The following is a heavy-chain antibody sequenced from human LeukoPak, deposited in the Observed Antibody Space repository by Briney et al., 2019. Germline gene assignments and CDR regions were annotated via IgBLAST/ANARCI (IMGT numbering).Heavy chain of an antibody. J-gene: IGHJ4*02. V-gene: IGHV1-69*04. CDR3: ARDRDSGGASWYFDY. D-gene: IGHD4-23*01. CDR2: IIPILGIA. CDR1: GGTFSSYA. Sequence: GASVKVSCKASGGTFSSYAISWVRQAPGQELEWMGRIIPILGIANYAQKFQGRVTITADKSTSTAYMELSSLRSEDTAVYYCARDRDSGGASWYFDYWGQGTLVTVSS.